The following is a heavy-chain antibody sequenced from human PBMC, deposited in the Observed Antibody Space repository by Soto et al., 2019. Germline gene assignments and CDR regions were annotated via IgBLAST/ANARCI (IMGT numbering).Heavy chain of an antibody. Sequence: ASVKVSCEASGYTFTSYAMHWVRQAPGQRLEWMGWINAGNGNTKYSQKFQGRVTITRDTSASTAYMELSSLRSEDTAVYYCARGPAVSSGSRKTDYYYYYYMDVWGNGTTVTVSS. V-gene: IGHV1-3*01. D-gene: IGHD3-10*01. CDR3: ARGPAVSSGSRKTDYYYYYYMDV. J-gene: IGHJ6*03. CDR2: INAGNGNT. CDR1: GYTFTSYA.